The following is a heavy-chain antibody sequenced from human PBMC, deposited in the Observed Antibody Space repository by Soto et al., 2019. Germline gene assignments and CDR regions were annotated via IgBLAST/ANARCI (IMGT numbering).Heavy chain of an antibody. J-gene: IGHJ1*01. CDR1: GGTFSGYA. CDR2: IIPIFGIT. V-gene: IGHV1-69*01. D-gene: IGHD1-20*01. CDR3: ARDPRSITGTTSSEDFQF. Sequence: QAHLMQSGAEVKKPGSSVKVSCKASGGTFSGYAISWVRQRPGQGLEWMGGIIPIFGITTYAEKFQGRITLAADESTGTAFMDLRSLISEDTAVYYCARDPRSITGTTSSEDFQFWGPGTLVSVS.